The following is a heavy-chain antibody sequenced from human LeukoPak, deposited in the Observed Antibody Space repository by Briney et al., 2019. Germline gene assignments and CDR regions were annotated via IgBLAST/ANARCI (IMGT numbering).Heavy chain of an antibody. Sequence: GGSLRLSCAASRFAFSNNWMSWVRQAPGKGLEWVANIKEEGSEKYYVDSVKGRFTISRDNAKNSLYLQMNSLRAEDTALYYCAEDMYFGSGPQGPVDYWGQGTLVTVSS. J-gene: IGHJ4*02. D-gene: IGHD3-10*01. CDR2: IKEEGSEK. V-gene: IGHV3-7*03. CDR1: RFAFSNNW. CDR3: AEDMYFGSGPQGPVDY.